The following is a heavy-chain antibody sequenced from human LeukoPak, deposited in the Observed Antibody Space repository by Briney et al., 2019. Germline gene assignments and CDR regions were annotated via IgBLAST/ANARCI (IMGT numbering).Heavy chain of an antibody. V-gene: IGHV3-9*02. CDR3: AKVRVIVATIGPFDY. D-gene: IGHD5-12*01. CDR1: GFTSDDYA. CDR2: ISWNSGSI. J-gene: IGHJ4*02. Sequence: GRSLRLSCAASGFTSDDYAMHWGRQAPGKGLEWVSGISWNSGSIGYADSVKGRFTISRDNAKNSLYLQMNSLRAEDTALYYCAKVRVIVATIGPFDYWGQGTLVTVSS.